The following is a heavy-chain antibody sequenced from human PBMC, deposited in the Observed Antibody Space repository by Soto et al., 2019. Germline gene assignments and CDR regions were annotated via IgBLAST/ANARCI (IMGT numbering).Heavy chain of an antibody. D-gene: IGHD6-13*01. CDR3: AKDLHRPGMNDYYGMDV. J-gene: IGHJ6*01. V-gene: IGHV3-30*18. CDR2: ISYDGGNT. CDR1: GFTFSRSV. Sequence: QVQLVESGGGVVQPGRSLRLSCAASGFTFSRSVMHWVRQAPGKGLEWVAVISYDGGNTYYADSVKGRFTISRDNSKNTLYLQMNSLRAEDTAVYYCAKDLHRPGMNDYYGMDVW.